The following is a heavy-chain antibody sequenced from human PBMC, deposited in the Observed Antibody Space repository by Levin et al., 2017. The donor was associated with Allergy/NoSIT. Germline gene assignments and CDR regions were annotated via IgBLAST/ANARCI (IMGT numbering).Heavy chain of an antibody. Sequence: GGSLRLSCAASGFTFSTYSMNWVRQAPGKGLEWVSYISSSSSTIYYADSVKGRFTVSRDNAKNSLYLQMSSLRDEDTAVYFCVRVLFDADYYFDYWGQGTLVTVSS. J-gene: IGHJ4*02. CDR2: ISSSSSTI. V-gene: IGHV3-48*02. CDR3: VRVLFDADYYFDY. CDR1: GFTFSTYS. D-gene: IGHD2-21*01.